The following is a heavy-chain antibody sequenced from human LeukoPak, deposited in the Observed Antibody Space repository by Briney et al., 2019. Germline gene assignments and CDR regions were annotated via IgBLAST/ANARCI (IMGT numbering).Heavy chain of an antibody. J-gene: IGHJ6*03. CDR2: INYSGGT. Sequence: SETLSLTCTVSGGSISSYYWSWIRRPPGKGLEWNGYINYSGGTNYNPSLKSRVTISVDTSKNQFSLKLSSVTAADTAVYYCARTALYYAPTNYYYYYYYMDVWGKGTTVTVSS. D-gene: IGHD3-10*01. V-gene: IGHV4-59*01. CDR3: ARTALYYAPTNYYYYYYYMDV. CDR1: GGSISSYY.